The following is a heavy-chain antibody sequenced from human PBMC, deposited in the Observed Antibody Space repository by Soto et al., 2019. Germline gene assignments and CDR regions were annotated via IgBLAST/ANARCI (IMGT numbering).Heavy chain of an antibody. Sequence: SGTLSITCAVYGGSFSGYTWIWIRQPPEKGLEWIGEINHSGTTNHNPSLKSRVIISVDTSKKQFSLRLTSVTAADTAVYYCARRSDYTSSFDYWGQGTLVNVSS. CDR1: GGSFSGYT. V-gene: IGHV4-34*01. CDR3: ARRSDYTSSFDY. D-gene: IGHD3-22*01. CDR2: INHSGTT. J-gene: IGHJ4*02.